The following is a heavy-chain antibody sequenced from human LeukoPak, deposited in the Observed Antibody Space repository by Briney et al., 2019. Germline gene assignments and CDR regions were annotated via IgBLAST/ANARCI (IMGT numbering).Heavy chain of an antibody. D-gene: IGHD3-22*01. CDR3: ARGHYYYDSSGYYDHTDAFDI. J-gene: IGHJ3*02. CDR1: GGTLSSYA. V-gene: IGHV1-69*05. CDR2: IIPIFGTA. Sequence: SVKVSCKASGGTLSSYAISWVRQAPGQGLEWMGRIIPIFGTANYAQTLQGRVTITTDESTITACMELSSLRSEDTAVYYCARGHYYYDSSGYYDHTDAFDIWGQGTMVTVSS.